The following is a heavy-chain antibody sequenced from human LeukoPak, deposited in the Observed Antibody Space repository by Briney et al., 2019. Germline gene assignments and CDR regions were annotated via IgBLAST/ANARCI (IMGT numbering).Heavy chain of an antibody. CDR2: ISSSSSYI. J-gene: IGHJ6*03. V-gene: IGHV3-21*01. CDR1: GITFSTYS. CDR3: ARVKNFGLSYYYMDV. D-gene: IGHD3-10*01. Sequence: GGSLRLSCAASGITFSTYSMNWVRQAPGKGLEWVSSISSSSSYIYYADSVKGRFTISRDNAKNSLYLQMNSLRAEDTAVYYCARVKNFGLSYYYMDVWGKGTTVTISS.